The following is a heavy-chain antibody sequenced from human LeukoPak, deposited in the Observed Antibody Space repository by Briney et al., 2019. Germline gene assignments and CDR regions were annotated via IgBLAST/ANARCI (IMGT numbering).Heavy chain of an antibody. D-gene: IGHD1-26*01. V-gene: IGHV1-2*02. J-gene: IGHJ4*02. CDR3: VRGGGTAHFGY. Sequence: ASVKVSCKASGYTFTSYNIHWVRQAPGQGLEWMGWINPPSGGTNYAQKFQGRVTMTRDTSISTAYMELSSLTSDDTAVYFCVRGGGTAHFGYWGQGTLVTVSS. CDR1: GYTFTSYN. CDR2: INPPSGGT.